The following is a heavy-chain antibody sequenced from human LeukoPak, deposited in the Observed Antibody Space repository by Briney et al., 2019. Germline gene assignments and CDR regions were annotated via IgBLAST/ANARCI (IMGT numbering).Heavy chain of an antibody. J-gene: IGHJ5*02. CDR3: ARTENYIPEDCFDP. V-gene: IGHV4-31*03. Sequence: SETLSLTCTVSGGSISSGGYYWSWIRQHPGKGLEWIGYIYYSGSTYYNPSLKSRVTISVDTSKNQFSLKLSSVTAADTAVYYCARTENYIPEDCFDPWGQGTLVTVSS. D-gene: IGHD5-24*01. CDR1: GGSISSGGYY. CDR2: IYYSGST.